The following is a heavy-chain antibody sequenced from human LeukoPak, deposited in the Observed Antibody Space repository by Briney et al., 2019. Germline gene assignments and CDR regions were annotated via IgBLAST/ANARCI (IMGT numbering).Heavy chain of an antibody. CDR2: IYYSGST. J-gene: IGHJ5*02. Sequence: SETLSLTCTVSGGSISSSYRSWIRQPPGKGLEWIAYIYYSGSTNYNPSLKSRVTISVDTSKNQFSLKLISMIGADTAVFYCAGAVRDRGVILPWFDPWGQGTLVTVSS. CDR3: AGAVRDRGVILPWFDP. D-gene: IGHD3-10*01. V-gene: IGHV4-59*01. CDR1: GGSISSSY.